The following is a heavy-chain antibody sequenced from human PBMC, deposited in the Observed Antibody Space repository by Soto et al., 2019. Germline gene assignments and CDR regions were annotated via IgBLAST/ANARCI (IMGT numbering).Heavy chain of an antibody. J-gene: IGHJ4*02. V-gene: IGHV3-48*01. D-gene: IGHD6-19*01. Sequence: GGSLRLSCAAFGLTLSTSSMNWVRQAPGRGLEWISYIRRHTSVTYYADSVKGRFTISRDNSKNTLYLHMDSLRAEDTAIYYCAREAGGWPQLYYFGYWGQGTLVTVSS. CDR1: GLTLSTSS. CDR2: IRRHTSVT. CDR3: AREAGGWPQLYYFGY.